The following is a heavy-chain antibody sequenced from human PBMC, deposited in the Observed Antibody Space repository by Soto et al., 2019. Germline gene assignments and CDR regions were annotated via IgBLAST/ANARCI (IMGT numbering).Heavy chain of an antibody. J-gene: IGHJ4*02. Sequence: EVQLLESGGGLVQPGGSLRLSCAASGFTFSSYAMSWVRQAPGKGLEWVSAISGSGGSTYYADSVKGRFTISRDNSKNTLYLKMNSLRAEDTAVYYCAKDPKNRIAAAGLDYWGQGALVTVSS. D-gene: IGHD6-13*01. CDR3: AKDPKNRIAAAGLDY. V-gene: IGHV3-23*01. CDR2: ISGSGGST. CDR1: GFTFSSYA.